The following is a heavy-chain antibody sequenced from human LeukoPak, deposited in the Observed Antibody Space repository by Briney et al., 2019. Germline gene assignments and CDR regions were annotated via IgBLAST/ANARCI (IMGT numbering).Heavy chain of an antibody. CDR2: ISWNSGSI. V-gene: IGHV3-9*01. CDR1: GFTFDDYA. Sequence: GGSLRLSCAASGFTFDDYAMHWVRHAPGKGLEWGSGISWNSGSIGYTDSVKGRFTISRDNAKNSLYLQMNSLRAEDTAVYYCARDDRAGSGWYSGGFADYWGQGSLVTVSS. D-gene: IGHD6-19*01. CDR3: ARDDRAGSGWYSGGFADY. J-gene: IGHJ4*02.